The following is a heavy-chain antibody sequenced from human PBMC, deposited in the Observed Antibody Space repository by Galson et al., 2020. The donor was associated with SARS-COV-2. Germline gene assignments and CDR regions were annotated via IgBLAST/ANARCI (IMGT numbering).Heavy chain of an antibody. V-gene: IGHV4-59*01. CDR2: IYHSGST. CDR3: ARDGVYGGTKNWFDP. CDR1: GGSIRNYY. J-gene: IGHJ5*02. D-gene: IGHD4-17*01. Sequence: ASETLSLTCTVSGGSIRNYYWSWIRQTPGKGLEWIGYIYHSGSTNYNPSLKSRVTISIDTSKNQFSLKLRSVTAADTAVYYCARDGVYGGTKNWFDPWGQGTLVTVSS.